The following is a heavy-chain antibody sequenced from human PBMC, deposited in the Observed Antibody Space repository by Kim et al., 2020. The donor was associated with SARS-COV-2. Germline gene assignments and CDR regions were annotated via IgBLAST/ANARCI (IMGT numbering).Heavy chain of an antibody. CDR1: GGSISSYY. D-gene: IGHD3-9*01. J-gene: IGHJ4*02. CDR3: ARGGDWLYHDYFDY. Sequence: SETLSLTCTVSGGSISSYYWSWIRQPPGKGLEWIGYIYYSGSTNYNPSLKSRVTISVDTSKNQFSLKLSSVTAADTAVYYCARGGDWLYHDYFDYWGQGTLVTVSS. CDR2: IYYSGST. V-gene: IGHV4-59*01.